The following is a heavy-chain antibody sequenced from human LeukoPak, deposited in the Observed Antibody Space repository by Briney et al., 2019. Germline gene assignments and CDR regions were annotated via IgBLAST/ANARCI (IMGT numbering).Heavy chain of an antibody. D-gene: IGHD5-18*01. CDR2: ISSNGGNT. Sequence: PGGSLRLSCSASGLTFSSYVMHWVRQAPGKGLEYVSAISSNGGNTYYADSLKGRFTISRDNSKNTLYLQMSSLRAEDTALYYCVRLRGYSYDSWGQGTLVTVSS. V-gene: IGHV3-64D*09. CDR3: VRLRGYSYDS. J-gene: IGHJ5*02. CDR1: GLTFSSYV.